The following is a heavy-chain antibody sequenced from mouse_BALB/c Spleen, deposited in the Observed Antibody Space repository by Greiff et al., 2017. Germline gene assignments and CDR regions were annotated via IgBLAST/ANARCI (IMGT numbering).Heavy chain of an antibody. Sequence: VQLQQPGAELVRPWASVKLSCKASGYSFTSYWLYWVKQRPGQGLEWIGIIDPSDSETHYNQMFKDKATLTVDKSSSTTYMQLRSLTSEDSAVYYCGRSDRAMDYWGQGTSVTVSS. V-gene: IGHV1-61*01. CDR1: GYSFTSYW. CDR2: IDPSDSET. J-gene: IGHJ4*01. CDR3: GRSDRAMDY. D-gene: IGHD3-2*01.